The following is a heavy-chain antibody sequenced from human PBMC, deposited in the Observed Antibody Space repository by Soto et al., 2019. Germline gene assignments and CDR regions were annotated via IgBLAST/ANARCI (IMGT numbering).Heavy chain of an antibody. CDR1: RFAVSDNY. Sequence: EVHLVVSGGGLVQPGGSLRLSCAASRFAVSDNYMSWVRQAPGKGLEFVSLIYSGGTTSYADSVKGRFTISRDNSKNTLYLQMNNLRAEDTAVYYCATRTITLPHWGQGTLVTVSS. CDR2: IYSGGTT. V-gene: IGHV3-66*01. CDR3: ATRTITLPH. D-gene: IGHD5-12*01. J-gene: IGHJ4*02.